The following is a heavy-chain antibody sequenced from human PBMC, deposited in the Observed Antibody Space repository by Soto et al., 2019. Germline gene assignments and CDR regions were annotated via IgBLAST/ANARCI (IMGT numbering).Heavy chain of an antibody. D-gene: IGHD3-10*01. J-gene: IGHJ5*02. CDR3: ARAQFYSGSGNYNNLMFDA. CDR1: GGSIGGVGYS. V-gene: IGHV4-30-2*01. Sequence: SETLSLTCAVSGGSIGGVGYSWSWIRQPPGGGLEWIGYMYHSGTFLKSPSLKTRLTMSLDMAKNQFSLTLNSMTAADTAVYYCARAQFYSGSGNYNNLMFDAWGQGIQVTVSS. CDR2: MYHSGTF.